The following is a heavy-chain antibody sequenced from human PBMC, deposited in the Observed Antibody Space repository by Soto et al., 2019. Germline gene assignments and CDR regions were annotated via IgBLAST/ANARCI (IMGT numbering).Heavy chain of an antibody. Sequence: EEQLLESGGGLVQPGGSLRLSCAGSGFTFRNYAMSWVRQAPGKGLEWVSTISGSDGNIYYADSVKGRFTISRDNSKNTLYLQINSLRAEDTAIYTGARCQGGRTTHFANWGQGALVTVSS. V-gene: IGHV3-23*01. CDR2: ISGSDGNI. D-gene: IGHD2-15*01. CDR3: ARCQGGRTTHFAN. CDR1: GFTFRNYA. J-gene: IGHJ4*02.